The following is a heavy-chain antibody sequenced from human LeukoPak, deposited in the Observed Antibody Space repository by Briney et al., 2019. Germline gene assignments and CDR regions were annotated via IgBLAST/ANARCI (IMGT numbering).Heavy chain of an antibody. CDR2: IYSGGST. CDR3: AIELEQLGGWWFDP. Sequence: GGSLRLSCAARGDTVSSNYMSTVRQAPGKGLEWVSVIYSGGSTYYADSVKVRFTIPRADSMHTLCLHLNRLSAEPRAVYYCAIELEQLGGWWFDPWGQGTLVSVSS. J-gene: IGHJ5*02. V-gene: IGHV3-66*01. D-gene: IGHD1/OR15-1a*01. CDR1: GDTVSSNY.